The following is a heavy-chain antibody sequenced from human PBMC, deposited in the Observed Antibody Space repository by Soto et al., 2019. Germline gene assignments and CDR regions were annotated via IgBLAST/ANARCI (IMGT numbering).Heavy chain of an antibody. CDR3: AIEGSEH. Sequence: EVQLVESGGGLVQPGGSLRLSCAVSGFAVNYMSWVRQAPGKGLEWLSVIYSGGSTYYADSVSCRFSISRDKSKNTLYIQMNSLRVYDTALYYCAIEGSEHWVQGTLVTVSS. D-gene: IGHD2-15*01. V-gene: IGHV3-66*01. CDR1: GFAVNY. J-gene: IGHJ4*02. CDR2: IYSGGST.